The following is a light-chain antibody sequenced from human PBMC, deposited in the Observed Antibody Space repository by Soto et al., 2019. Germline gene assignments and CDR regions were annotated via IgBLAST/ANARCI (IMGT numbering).Light chain of an antibody. CDR3: QQYATSSPT. CDR1: QSISSW. V-gene: IGKV1-5*01. CDR2: GAS. Sequence: DIQMTQSPSTLSASVGHRLTITCRARQSISSWLAWYQQRPREAPKLLIYGASSLESGVPSRFSGSGSGTEFTLTISSLQPTDFAAYYCQQYATSSPTFGQGTKLE. J-gene: IGKJ2*01.